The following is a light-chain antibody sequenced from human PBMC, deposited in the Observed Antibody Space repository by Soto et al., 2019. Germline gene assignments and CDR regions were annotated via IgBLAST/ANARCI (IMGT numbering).Light chain of an antibody. CDR2: EVS. V-gene: IGLV2-14*01. Sequence: QSVLIQSASVSGSPGQSITISCTGTSSDVGVYNYLSWYQQRPGKAPKLLIYEVSNRPSGVSYRFSGSKSGNTASLTISTLQAEDEADYYCSSYTSSSTRVFGTGTKVTV. J-gene: IGLJ1*01. CDR3: SSYTSSSTRV. CDR1: SSDVGVYNY.